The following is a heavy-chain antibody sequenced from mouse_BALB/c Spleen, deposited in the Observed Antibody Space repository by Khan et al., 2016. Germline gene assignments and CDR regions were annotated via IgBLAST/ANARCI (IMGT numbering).Heavy chain of an antibody. CDR2: IWGGSST. V-gene: IGHV2-3*01. CDR3: DKTGTVRYVNV. Sequence: QVQLKESGPGLVAPSPSLSITCTVSGFSLTSYGVSWVRQPPGKGLEWLGVIWGGSSTNSHSDLIFRLSISKDNSKCKVFFNLNSMQTDDTATYFSDKTGTVRYVNVWCAGTTVTVAS. CDR1: GFSLTSYG. D-gene: IGHD1-1*01. J-gene: IGHJ1*01.